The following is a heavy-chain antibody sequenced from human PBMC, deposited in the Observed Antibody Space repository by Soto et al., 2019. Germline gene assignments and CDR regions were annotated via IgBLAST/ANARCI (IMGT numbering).Heavy chain of an antibody. CDR3: ARDLGGYYTRNWFDP. V-gene: IGHV3-33*01. Sequence: SLRLSCAASGFTFSSYGMHWVRQAPGKGLEWVAVIWYDGSNKYYADSVKGRFTISRDNSKNTLYLQMNSLRAEDTAVYYCARDLGGYYTRNWFDPWGQGTLVTVSS. CDR1: GFTFSSYG. D-gene: IGHD3-3*01. J-gene: IGHJ5*02. CDR2: IWYDGSNK.